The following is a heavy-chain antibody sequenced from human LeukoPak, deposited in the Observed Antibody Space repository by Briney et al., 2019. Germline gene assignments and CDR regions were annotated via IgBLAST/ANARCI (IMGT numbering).Heavy chain of an antibody. Sequence: GGTLRLSCAASGFTFSSYGMSWVRQAPGKGLEWVSAISGSGGSTYYADSVKGRFTISRDNSKNTLYLQMNSLRAEDTAVYYCAKDLRYYDSSGTYYFDYWGQGTLVTVSS. CDR2: ISGSGGST. CDR1: GFTFSSYG. J-gene: IGHJ4*02. CDR3: AKDLRYYDSSGTYYFDY. V-gene: IGHV3-23*01. D-gene: IGHD3-22*01.